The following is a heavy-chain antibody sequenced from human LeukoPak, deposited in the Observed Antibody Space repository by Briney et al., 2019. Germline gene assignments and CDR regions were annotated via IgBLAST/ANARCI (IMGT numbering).Heavy chain of an antibody. Sequence: SETLSLTCTVSGGSISSYYWSWIRQPPGKGLEWIGYIYYSGSTNYNPSLKSRVTISVDTSKNQFSLKLSSVTAADTAVYYCARVGKVLRFLEWLQYNWFDPWGQGTLVTVSS. CDR3: ARVGKVLRFLEWLQYNWFDP. V-gene: IGHV4-59*01. J-gene: IGHJ5*02. D-gene: IGHD3-3*01. CDR1: GGSISSYY. CDR2: IYYSGST.